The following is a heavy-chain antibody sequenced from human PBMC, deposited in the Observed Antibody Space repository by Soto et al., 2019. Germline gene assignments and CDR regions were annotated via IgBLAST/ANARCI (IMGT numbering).Heavy chain of an antibody. J-gene: IGHJ5*02. CDR2: IYYNGII. V-gene: IGHV4-30-4*01. Sequence: SETLSLTCTVSGDSITDGDYYWSWIRQPPGKDLEWIAYIYYNGIIHYNPSLKSRVTISLDPSKNQFSLTMTSVTDADTAVYSRARGLQEGFDPWGQGTLVTVSS. CDR1: GDSITDGDYY. CDR3: ARGLQEGFDP. D-gene: IGHD4-4*01.